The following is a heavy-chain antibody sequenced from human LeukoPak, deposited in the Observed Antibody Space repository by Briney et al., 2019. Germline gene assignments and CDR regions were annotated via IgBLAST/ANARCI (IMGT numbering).Heavy chain of an antibody. V-gene: IGHV4-34*01. Sequence: SETLSLTCAVYGGSFSGYYWSWIRQPPGKGLEWIGEINHSGSTNYNPSLKSRVTISVDTSKNQFSLKLSSVTAAETAVYYCARVPAHSYGYGTWYFDLWGRGTLVTVSS. D-gene: IGHD5-18*01. CDR2: INHSGST. CDR1: GGSFSGYY. J-gene: IGHJ2*01. CDR3: ARVPAHSYGYGTWYFDL.